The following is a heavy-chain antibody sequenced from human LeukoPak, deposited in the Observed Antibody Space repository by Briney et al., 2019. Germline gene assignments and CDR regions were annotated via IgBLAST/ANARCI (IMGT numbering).Heavy chain of an antibody. CDR3: AKAPFTIFGVVTPFDY. CDR1: GFTFSSYA. CDR2: ISGSGGST. J-gene: IGHJ4*02. Sequence: GGSLRLPCAASGFTFSSYAMSWVRQAPGKGLEWVSAISGSGGSTYYADSVKGRFTISRDNSKNTLYLQMNSLRAEDTAVYYCAKAPFTIFGVVTPFDYWGQGTLVTVSS. D-gene: IGHD3-3*01. V-gene: IGHV3-23*01.